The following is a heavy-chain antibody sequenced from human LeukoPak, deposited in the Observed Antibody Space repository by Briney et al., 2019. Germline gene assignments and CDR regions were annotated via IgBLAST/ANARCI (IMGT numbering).Heavy chain of an antibody. CDR2: IYTSGNT. Sequence: SETLSLTCTVSGGSISSYYWSWIRQPAGRGLEWIGRIYTSGNTNYNPSLKSRVTMSIDTSKNQYSLKLNSVTAADTAVYYCAVFYYVASGYYYPEDYWGQGTLVTVSS. D-gene: IGHD3-10*02. CDR3: AVFYYVASGYYYPEDY. CDR1: GGSISSYY. J-gene: IGHJ4*02. V-gene: IGHV4-4*07.